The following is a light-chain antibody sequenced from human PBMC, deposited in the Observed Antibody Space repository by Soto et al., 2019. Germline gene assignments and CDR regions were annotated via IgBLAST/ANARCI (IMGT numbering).Light chain of an antibody. CDR3: QQYGVPPFN. CDR2: GVS. J-gene: IGKJ2*01. Sequence: EIVLTQYPGALSLSPGEGATLSCRASQAVISGYLAWYQQKPGQAPRLLMYGVSSRPTGISDRFSGSGSGTEFTLTITRLEPEDFALYYCQQYGVPPFNFGQGTKLQIK. V-gene: IGKV3-20*01. CDR1: QAVISGY.